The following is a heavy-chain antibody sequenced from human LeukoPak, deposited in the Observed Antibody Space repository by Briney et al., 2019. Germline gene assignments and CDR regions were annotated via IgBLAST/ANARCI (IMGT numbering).Heavy chain of an antibody. V-gene: IGHV3-11*01. CDR1: EFTFSDYY. CDR3: ARFRVLSSWFDP. D-gene: IGHD6-6*01. CDR2: ISSSGSTI. Sequence: GGSLRLSCAASEFTFSDYYMSWIRQAPGKGLEWVSYISSSGSTIYYADSVKGRFTISRDNAKNSLYLQMNSLRAEDTAVYYCARFRVLSSWFDPWGQGTLVTVSS. J-gene: IGHJ5*02.